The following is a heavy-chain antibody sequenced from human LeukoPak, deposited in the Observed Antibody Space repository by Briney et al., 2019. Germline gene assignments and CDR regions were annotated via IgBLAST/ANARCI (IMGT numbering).Heavy chain of an antibody. D-gene: IGHD3-22*01. J-gene: IGHJ4*02. CDR1: GYSISSGYY. V-gene: IGHV4-38-2*02. Sequence: SETLSLTCTVSGYSISSGYYCGGRRQPPGRGLEWIGIIYNSGSTYYTPSLKSRVTISVDTSKNKFSLKLSSVTAADTAVYYCQGSYDAHFDYWGQGTLVTVSS. CDR3: QGSYDAHFDY. CDR2: IYNSGST.